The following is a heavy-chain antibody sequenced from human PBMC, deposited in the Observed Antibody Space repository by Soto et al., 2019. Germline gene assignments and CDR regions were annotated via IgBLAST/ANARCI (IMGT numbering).Heavy chain of an antibody. J-gene: IGHJ4*02. Sequence: SVKVTCKDSGDAYTSNGISWVRQAPGQGLEWMGWISAYNGNTNYAQKLQGRVTITADESTSTAYMELSSLRSEDTAVYYCASGWWELLRYDYWGQGTLVTVSS. CDR2: ISAYNGNT. CDR3: ASGWWELLRYDY. V-gene: IGHV1-18*01. D-gene: IGHD1-26*01. CDR1: GDAYTSNG.